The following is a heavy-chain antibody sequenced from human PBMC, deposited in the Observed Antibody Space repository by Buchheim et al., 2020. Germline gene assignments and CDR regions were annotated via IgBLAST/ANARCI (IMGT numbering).Heavy chain of an antibody. CDR3: ARAFGAGYDY. Sequence: QVQLQESGPGLVKPSQTLSLTCTVSGASIKSDDWTWIRQPPGKGLEWVGYISYTGTAHYNPSLKSRVTISMDTSKNRLSLGLSSVTAADTAVYYCARAFGAGYDYWGQGT. D-gene: IGHD3-16*01. V-gene: IGHV4-30-4*01. J-gene: IGHJ4*02. CDR2: ISYTGTA. CDR1: GASIKSDD.